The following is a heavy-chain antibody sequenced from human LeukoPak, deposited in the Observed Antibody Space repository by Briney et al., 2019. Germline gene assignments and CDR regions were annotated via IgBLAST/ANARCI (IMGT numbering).Heavy chain of an antibody. J-gene: IGHJ4*02. Sequence: SETLSLTCTVSGGSISSSSYYWGWIRQPPGKGLEWIGSIYYSGGTNYNPSLNSRVTISVDTSKNQVSLRLSSVTAADTAVYYCARGKIWSPVYFSYWGQGILVTVSS. V-gene: IGHV4-39*07. CDR2: IYYSGGT. D-gene: IGHD3-10*01. CDR1: GGSISSSSYY. CDR3: ARGKIWSPVYFSY.